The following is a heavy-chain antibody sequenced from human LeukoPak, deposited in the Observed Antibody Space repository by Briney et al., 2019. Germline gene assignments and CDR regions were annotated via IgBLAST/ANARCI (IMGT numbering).Heavy chain of an antibody. D-gene: IGHD2-21*02. J-gene: IGHJ3*02. CDR2: IKQDRSEI. CDR3: ARENCGGDCYFDAFDI. V-gene: IGHV3-7*01. Sequence: GGSLRLSCAASGFTSSSDWMSWVRQAPGKGLERVANIKQDRSEIDYVDSVKRRFTISRDNAKNSLYLQMNSLRAEDTAVYYCARENCGGDCYFDAFDIWGQGTMVTVSS. CDR1: GFTSSSDW.